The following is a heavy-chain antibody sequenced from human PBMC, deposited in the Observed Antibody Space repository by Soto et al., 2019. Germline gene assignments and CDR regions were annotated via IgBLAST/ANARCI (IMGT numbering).Heavy chain of an antibody. Sequence: GSLRLSCAASGFTFSRYAMSWVRQAPGKGLEWVSAINGGGGSTYYADSVKGRFTISRDNFKNTLYLQMNSLRAEDTAVYYCAKSLYARTSCSSTSCPYYYYGMDVWGQGTTVTVSS. V-gene: IGHV3-23*01. D-gene: IGHD2-2*01. CDR3: AKSLYARTSCSSTSCPYYYYGMDV. CDR1: GFTFSRYA. CDR2: INGGGGST. J-gene: IGHJ6*02.